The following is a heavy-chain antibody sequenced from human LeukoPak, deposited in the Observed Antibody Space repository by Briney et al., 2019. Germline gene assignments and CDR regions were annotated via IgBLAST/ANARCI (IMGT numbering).Heavy chain of an antibody. J-gene: IGHJ6*03. CDR3: ARDRGGTMVRGVISYMDV. Sequence: GGSLRLSCAASGFTFSSYWMHWVRQAPGKGLVWVSRINSDGGSTSYADSVKGRFTISRDNAKSSLYLQMNSLRAEDTAVYYCARDRGGTMVRGVISYMDVWGKGTTVTVSS. CDR1: GFTFSSYW. CDR2: INSDGGST. D-gene: IGHD3-10*01. V-gene: IGHV3-74*01.